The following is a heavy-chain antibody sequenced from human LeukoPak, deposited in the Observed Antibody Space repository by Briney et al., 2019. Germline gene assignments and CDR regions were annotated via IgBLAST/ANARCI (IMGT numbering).Heavy chain of an antibody. CDR1: GFTFNNYA. V-gene: IGHV3-23*01. Sequence: GGSLRLSCAASGFTFNNYAMNWVRQAPGKGLEWVSTISGSGGSTYYADSVKGRFTISRDNAKNSLYLQMNSLRAEDTAVYYCASADLYYYDSSGYVLDYWGQGTLVTVSS. D-gene: IGHD3-22*01. J-gene: IGHJ4*02. CDR3: ASADLYYYDSSGYVLDY. CDR2: ISGSGGST.